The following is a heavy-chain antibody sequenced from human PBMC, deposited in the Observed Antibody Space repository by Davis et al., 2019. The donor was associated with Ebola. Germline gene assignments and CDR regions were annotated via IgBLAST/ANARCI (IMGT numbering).Heavy chain of an antibody. CDR2: INPHNGNT. Sequence: AASVKVSCKASGYTFTNYGITWVRQAPGQGLEWMGWINPHNGNTNYAQNVQGRAIMTSDTATTTAYMEAGSLRSDDTAVYYCARAQFPTTSDHWGQGTLVTVSS. J-gene: IGHJ4*02. CDR1: GYTFTNYG. V-gene: IGHV1-18*04. CDR3: ARAQFPTTSDH. D-gene: IGHD1-1*01.